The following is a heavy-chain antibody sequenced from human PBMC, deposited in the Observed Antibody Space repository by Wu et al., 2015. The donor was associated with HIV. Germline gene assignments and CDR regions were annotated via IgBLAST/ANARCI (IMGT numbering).Heavy chain of an antibody. J-gene: IGHJ4*02. CDR1: GGTASDDSSSTYA. V-gene: IGHV1-69*05. Sequence: QVQLVQSGTEVKRPGSSVRLSCKASGGTASDDSSSTYAISWVRQAPGQGLEWMGGIIPIFGTPHYAQKFQGRVTITTDESTSTAYMEVSSLRSEDTAVYYCASDFGYYSGSVYWGQGTLVTVSS. D-gene: IGHD6-19*01. CDR2: IIPIFGTP. CDR3: ASDFGYYSGSVY.